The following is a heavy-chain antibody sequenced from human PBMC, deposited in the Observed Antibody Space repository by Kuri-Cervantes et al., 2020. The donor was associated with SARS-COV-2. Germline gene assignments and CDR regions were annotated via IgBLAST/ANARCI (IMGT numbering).Heavy chain of an antibody. J-gene: IGHJ3*02. CDR2: ISYDGSDK. CDR3: AKDRGVGATDDAFDI. CDR1: GFTFSSYA. D-gene: IGHD1-26*01. V-gene: IGHV3-30*04. Sequence: GESLKISCAASGFTFSSYAMHWVRQAPGKGLEWVAVISYDGSDKYYADSVKGRFTISRDNSKNTLYLQMDSRGAEDTAVYYCAKDRGVGATDDAFDIWGQGTMVTVSS.